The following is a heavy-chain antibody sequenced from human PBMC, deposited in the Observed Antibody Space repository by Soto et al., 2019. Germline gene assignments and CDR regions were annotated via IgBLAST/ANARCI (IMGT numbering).Heavy chain of an antibody. J-gene: IGHJ4*02. V-gene: IGHV3-30-3*01. CDR3: ARGAYYYDSSGYLGY. CDR2: ISYDGSNK. CDR1: GFTFSSYA. Sequence: GGSLRLSCAASGFTFSSYAMHWVRQAPGKGLEWVAVISYDGSNKYYADSVKGRFTISRDNSKNTLYLQMNSLRAEDTAVYYCARGAYYYDSSGYLGYWGQGTLVTVSS. D-gene: IGHD3-22*01.